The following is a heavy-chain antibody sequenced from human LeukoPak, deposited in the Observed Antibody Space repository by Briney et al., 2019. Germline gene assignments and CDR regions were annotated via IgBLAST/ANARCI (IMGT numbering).Heavy chain of an antibody. D-gene: IGHD6-13*01. J-gene: IGHJ4*02. V-gene: IGHV5-51*01. Sequence: GESLKISCKGSGYSFTTYWFGWVRQMPGKGLNWMGIINPADSDTRYSPSFQGQVTISAENSISTAYLQWTSLRAPATAMYYCARIGTYAEFDYWGQGSLVTVSS. CDR1: GYSFTTYW. CDR3: ARIGTYAEFDY. CDR2: INPADSDT.